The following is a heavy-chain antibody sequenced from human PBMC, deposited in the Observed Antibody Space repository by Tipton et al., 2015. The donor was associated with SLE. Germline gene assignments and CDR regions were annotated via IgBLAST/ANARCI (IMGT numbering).Heavy chain of an antibody. J-gene: IGHJ4*02. CDR1: GYSISSGYY. CDR2: IYHSGST. CDR3: ARHQGGFDY. Sequence: TLSLTCAVSGYSISSGYYWGWIRQPPGKGLGWIGSIYHSGSTYYNPSLKSRVTISVDTSKNQFSLKLSSVTAADTAVYYCARHQGGFDYWGQGTLVTVSS. V-gene: IGHV4-38-2*01.